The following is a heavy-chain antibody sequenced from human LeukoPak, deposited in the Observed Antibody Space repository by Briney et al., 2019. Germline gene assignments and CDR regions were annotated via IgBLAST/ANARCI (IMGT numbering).Heavy chain of an antibody. CDR2: IYSGGST. Sequence: PGGSLRLSCAASGFTVSSNYISWVRQAPAKGLEWVSVIYSGGSTYYADSVKGRFTISRDNSKNTLYLQMNSLRAEDTAVYYCGSDYYYYGMDVWGQGTTVTASS. CDR3: GSDYYYYGMDV. V-gene: IGHV3-66*01. J-gene: IGHJ6*02. CDR1: GFTVSSNY.